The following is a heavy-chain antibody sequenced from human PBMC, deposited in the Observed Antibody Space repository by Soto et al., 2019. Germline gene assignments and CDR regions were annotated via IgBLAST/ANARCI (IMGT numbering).Heavy chain of an antibody. V-gene: IGHV3-53*01. CDR1: GLKGVGNG. J-gene: IGHJ5*02. CDR2: IYSGGST. D-gene: IGHD2-8*01. Sequence: GGPIRDPYGAAGLKGVGNGRSWVGQAPGKGLEWVSVIYSGGSTYYADSVKGRFTISRDNSKNTLYLQMNSLRAEDTAVYYCARGTSGHRFDPLVHRSLVTVTS. CDR3: ARGTSGHRFDP.